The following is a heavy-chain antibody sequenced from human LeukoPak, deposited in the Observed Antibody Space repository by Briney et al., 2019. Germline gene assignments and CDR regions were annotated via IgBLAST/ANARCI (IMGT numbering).Heavy chain of an antibody. D-gene: IGHD3-9*01. CDR2: ISAYNGNT. CDR1: GYTFTSYC. Sequence: ASVKVSCKASGYTFTSYCISWVRQAPGQGLEWMGWISAYNGNTNYAQELQGRATMTTDTSTSTAYMELRSLRSDDTAVYYCAILVGVLTGPDAFDIWGQGTMVTVSS. J-gene: IGHJ3*02. V-gene: IGHV1-18*01. CDR3: AILVGVLTGPDAFDI.